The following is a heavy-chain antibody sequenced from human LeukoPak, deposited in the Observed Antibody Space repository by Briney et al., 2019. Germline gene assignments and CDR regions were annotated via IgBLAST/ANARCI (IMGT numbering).Heavy chain of an antibody. CDR2: ISSSSGTT. CDR3: ARDFYGDYGFDY. Sequence: GGSLRLSCAASGFTFTSYSMNWVRQAPGKGLEWISYISSSSGTTYYADSVKGRFTISRDNAKNSLYLQMNSLRAEDTAVYYCARDFYGDYGFDYWGQGTLVTVSS. V-gene: IGHV3-48*04. CDR1: GFTFTSYS. J-gene: IGHJ4*02. D-gene: IGHD4-17*01.